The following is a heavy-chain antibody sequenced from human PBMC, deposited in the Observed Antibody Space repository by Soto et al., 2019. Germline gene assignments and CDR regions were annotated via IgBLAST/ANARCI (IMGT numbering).Heavy chain of an antibody. D-gene: IGHD1-1*01. J-gene: IGHJ6*02. V-gene: IGHV1-18*01. Sequence: QFQLVQSGAEVKKPGASVKVSCKASGYNFTRFGISWVRQAPGHGLEWVGWMGAQSGHTRQAQKFQGRLTMTTDASLNTAYIALRRLTSDDTALYYCGSERQPLAHEDYYQFHGMDVWGPGTTVIVSS. CDR2: MGAQSGHT. CDR1: GYNFTRFG. CDR3: GSERQPLAHEDYYQFHGMDV.